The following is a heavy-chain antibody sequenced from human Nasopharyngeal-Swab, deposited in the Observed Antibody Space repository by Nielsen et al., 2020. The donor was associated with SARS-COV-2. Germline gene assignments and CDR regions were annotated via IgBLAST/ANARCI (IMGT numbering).Heavy chain of an antibody. J-gene: IGHJ4*02. CDR2: TNPSAGST. CDR3: AREDYDTNFAY. Sequence: SVNVSCKASRYTFTSYYMHWVPQAPGQGLEWMGITNPSAGSTSYAQKFQGLVTMTRDTSTSTVYMELSSLRSEDTTVYYCAREDYDTNFAYWCQGTLVTVSS. CDR1: RYTFTSYY. D-gene: IGHD4-17*01. V-gene: IGHV1-46*01.